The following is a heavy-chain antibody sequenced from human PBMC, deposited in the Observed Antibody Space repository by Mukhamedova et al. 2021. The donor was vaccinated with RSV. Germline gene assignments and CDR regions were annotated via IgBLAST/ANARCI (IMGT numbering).Heavy chain of an antibody. Sequence: VASGFTFKTYAMSWVRQAPGKGLEWVSSISGDGDVANHADSVTGRFTVSRDNSKSTLYLQMNSLRVEDTAVYYCAKEMVLDV. CDR1: GFTFKTYA. CDR2: ISGDGDVA. J-gene: IGHJ6*01. CDR3: AKEMVLDV. D-gene: IGHD2-8*01. V-gene: IGHV3-23*01.